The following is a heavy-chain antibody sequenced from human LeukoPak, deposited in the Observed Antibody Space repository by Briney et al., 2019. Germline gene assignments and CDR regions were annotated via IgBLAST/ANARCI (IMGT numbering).Heavy chain of an antibody. Sequence: ASAKVSCKASGYTFTGYYMHWVRQAPGQGLEWMGWINPNSGGTNYAQKFQGRVTMTRDTSISTAYMELSRLRSDDTAVYYCARDPYFGESYFDYWGQGTLVTVSS. CDR3: ARDPYFGESYFDY. V-gene: IGHV1-2*02. D-gene: IGHD2/OR15-2a*01. J-gene: IGHJ4*02. CDR1: GYTFTGYY. CDR2: INPNSGGT.